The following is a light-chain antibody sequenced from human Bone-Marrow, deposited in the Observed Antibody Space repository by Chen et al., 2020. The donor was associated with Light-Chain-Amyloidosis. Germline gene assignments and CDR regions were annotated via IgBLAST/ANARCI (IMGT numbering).Light chain of an antibody. CDR3: QQYNNWPLT. J-gene: IGKJ1*01. Sequence: VMTQSPVALSMSPGDTATLSCRASQSIRGNLAWYQHRPGQAPRLLIYGASARATGIPDRFSGSGFETDFTLTISTIQSEDFAVYDCQQYNNWPLTFGQGTRVDIK. V-gene: IGKV3-15*01. CDR1: QSIRGN. CDR2: GAS.